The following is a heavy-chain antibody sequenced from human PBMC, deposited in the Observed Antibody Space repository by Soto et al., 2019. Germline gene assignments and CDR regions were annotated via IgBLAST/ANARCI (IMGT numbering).Heavy chain of an antibody. V-gene: IGHV5-51*01. Sequence: GESLKISCKGSGYSFTSYWIGWVRQMPGKGLEGMGIIYPGDSDTRYSPSFQGQVTISADKSISTAYLQWSSLKASDTAMYYCARQMNYYDSSGYYCGRYYYYYGMDVWGQGTTVTVSS. CDR2: IYPGDSDT. CDR3: ARQMNYYDSSGYYCGRYYYYYGMDV. D-gene: IGHD3-22*01. CDR1: GYSFTSYW. J-gene: IGHJ6*02.